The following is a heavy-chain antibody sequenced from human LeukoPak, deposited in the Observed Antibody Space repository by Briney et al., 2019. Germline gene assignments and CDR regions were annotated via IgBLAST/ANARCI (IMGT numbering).Heavy chain of an antibody. D-gene: IGHD3-22*01. CDR2: ISYDGSNK. CDR1: GFTFSSYG. CDR3: AKDTVLDYYDSSGYPDY. J-gene: IGHJ4*02. Sequence: GGSLRLSCAASGFTFSSYGMHWVRQAPGKGLEWVAVISYDGSNKYYADSVKGRFTVSRDNSKNTLYLQMNSLRAEDTAVYYCAKDTVLDYYDSSGYPDYWGQGTLVTVSS. V-gene: IGHV3-30*18.